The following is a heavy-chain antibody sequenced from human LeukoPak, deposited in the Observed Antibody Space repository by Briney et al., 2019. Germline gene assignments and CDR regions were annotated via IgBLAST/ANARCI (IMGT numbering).Heavy chain of an antibody. Sequence: TSVKVSCKASGFTFTSSAMQWVRQARGKRLEWVGWIFVGSGNTNYAQKFRERVTITRDMSTSTAYMELNSLRSEDTAVYYCATDPLAYCGGDCYPLGMDVWGKGTTVTVSS. CDR3: ATDPLAYCGGDCYPLGMDV. V-gene: IGHV1-58*02. J-gene: IGHJ6*04. CDR1: GFTFTSSA. CDR2: IFVGSGNT. D-gene: IGHD2-21*02.